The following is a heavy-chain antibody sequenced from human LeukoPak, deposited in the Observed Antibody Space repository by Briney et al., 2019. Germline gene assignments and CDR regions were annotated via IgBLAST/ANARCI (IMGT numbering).Heavy chain of an antibody. CDR3: ARGLTHFDP. D-gene: IGHD2-15*01. J-gene: IGHJ5*02. V-gene: IGHV4-61*01. Sequence: SETLSLTCTVSGDSVSSGSYHWSWIRQPPGKGLEWIGYIDYSGNTDNNPSLKSRVTISIDTSKNQFSLKLSSVTAADTAVYYCARGLTHFDPWGQGTLVTVSS. CDR1: GDSVSSGSYH. CDR2: IDYSGNT.